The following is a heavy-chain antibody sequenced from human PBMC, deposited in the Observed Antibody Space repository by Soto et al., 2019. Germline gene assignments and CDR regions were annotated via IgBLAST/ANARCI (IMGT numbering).Heavy chain of an antibody. CDR1: GGSISSYY. Sequence: SETLSLTCTVSGGSISSYYWTWIRQPPGKTLEWIGYIYYTGSTNFNPSFKSRVTMSVDTSKNHFSLSLTSVTAADTAVYYCARDSGGGIDYWGQGILVTVSS. J-gene: IGHJ4*02. CDR2: IYYTGST. V-gene: IGHV4-59*01. CDR3: ARDSGGGIDY. D-gene: IGHD3-10*01.